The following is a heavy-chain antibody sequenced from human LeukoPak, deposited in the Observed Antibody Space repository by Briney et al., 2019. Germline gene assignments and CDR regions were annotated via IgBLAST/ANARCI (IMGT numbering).Heavy chain of an antibody. CDR2: VSSGYYST. Sequence: RGESLKISCKTSGYSFTTYSIAWVRQTPGKGPEWMGFVSSGYYSTRYSPSFQGQITISADKSVSTAYLQWSSLKASDTAMYYCARHWWVIYYMPKHNWLDPWGQGTLVTVSS. V-gene: IGHV5-51*01. CDR1: GYSFTTYS. J-gene: IGHJ5*02. CDR3: ARHWWVIYYMPKHNWLDP. D-gene: IGHD2-8*02.